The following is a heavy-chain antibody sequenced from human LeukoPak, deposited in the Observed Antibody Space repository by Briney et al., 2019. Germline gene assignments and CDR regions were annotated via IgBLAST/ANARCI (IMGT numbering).Heavy chain of an antibody. CDR2: IYYSGST. V-gene: IGHV4-39*01. Sequence: PSETLSLTCTVSGGSISSSSYYWGWIRQPPGKGLEWIGSIYYSGSTYYNPSLKSRVTISVDTSKNQFSLKLSSVTAADTAVYYCASPLGSHRYYYYYGMDVWGQGTTVTDSS. CDR3: ASPLGSHRYYYYYGMDV. J-gene: IGHJ6*02. CDR1: GGSISSSSYY. D-gene: IGHD6-13*01.